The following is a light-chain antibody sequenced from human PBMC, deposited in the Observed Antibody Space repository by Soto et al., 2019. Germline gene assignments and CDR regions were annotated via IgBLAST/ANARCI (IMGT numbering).Light chain of an antibody. Sequence: DIQMTQSPCSLSASVGDRVTITCRASQSISSYLNWYQQKPGKAPKLLIYAASSLQSGVPSRFSGSGSGTDFTLTISRPQPEDFATYYCQQYYSDTPLTFGGGTKV. J-gene: IGKJ4*01. CDR2: AAS. V-gene: IGKV1-39*01. CDR1: QSISSY. CDR3: QQYYSDTPLT.